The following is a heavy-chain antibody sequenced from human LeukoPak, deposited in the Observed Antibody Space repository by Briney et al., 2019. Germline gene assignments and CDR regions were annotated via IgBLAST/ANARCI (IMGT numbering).Heavy chain of an antibody. CDR3: AKAAYDFWSGSQAYHYYYYYMDV. V-gene: IGHV3-23*01. CDR1: GFTFSSYW. J-gene: IGHJ6*03. Sequence: GGSLRLSCAASGFTFSSYWMHWVRQAPGKGLEWVSAISGSGGSTYYADSVKGRFTISRDNSKNTLYLQMNSLRAEDTAVYYCAKAAYDFWSGSQAYHYYYYYMDVWGKGTTVTVSS. D-gene: IGHD3-3*01. CDR2: ISGSGGST.